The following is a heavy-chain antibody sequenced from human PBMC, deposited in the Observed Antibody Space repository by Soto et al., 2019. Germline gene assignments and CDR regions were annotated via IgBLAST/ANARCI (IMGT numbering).Heavy chain of an antibody. J-gene: IGHJ4*02. V-gene: IGHV4-31*03. Sequence: SETLSLTCTFSGGSISSGGYYWSWIRQHPGKGLEWIGYIYYSGSTYYNPSLKSRVTISVDTSKNQFSLKLSSVTAADTAVYYCARARGGSYYSAFDYWGQGTLVTVSS. D-gene: IGHD1-26*01. CDR2: IYYSGST. CDR3: ARARGGSYYSAFDY. CDR1: GGSISSGGYY.